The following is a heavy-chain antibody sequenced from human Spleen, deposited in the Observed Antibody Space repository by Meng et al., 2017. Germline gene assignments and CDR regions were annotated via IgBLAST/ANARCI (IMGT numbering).Heavy chain of an antibody. Sequence: ASVKVSCKASGYTFTGYYVHWVRQAPGQGLEWMGRINPNSGGTNYAQKFQGRVTMTRDTSISTAYMELSRLRSDDTAVYYCARAIGRIQLWPYYFDYWGQGTLVTVSS. CDR1: GYTFTGYY. V-gene: IGHV1-2*06. CDR3: ARAIGRIQLWPYYFDY. J-gene: IGHJ4*02. D-gene: IGHD5-18*01. CDR2: INPNSGGT.